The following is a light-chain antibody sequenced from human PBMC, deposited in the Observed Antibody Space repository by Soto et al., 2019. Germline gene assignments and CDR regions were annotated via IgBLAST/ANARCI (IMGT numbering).Light chain of an antibody. CDR3: QSYDSSLSGSV. Sequence: QSVLTQPPSASVSPGQRVTISCSGSRSNIGTNTVNWYQHLPGTAPKLLIFSNDQRPSGVPDQFSGSKSGTSASLTISGLQSEDEADYYCQSYDSSLSGSVFGGGTKLTVL. V-gene: IGLV1-44*01. CDR1: RSNIGTNT. CDR2: SND. J-gene: IGLJ2*01.